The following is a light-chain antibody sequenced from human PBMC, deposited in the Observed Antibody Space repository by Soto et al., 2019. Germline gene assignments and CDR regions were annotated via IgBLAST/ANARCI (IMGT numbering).Light chain of an antibody. CDR1: QSVSSSY. CDR3: QQYGSSPRT. J-gene: IGKJ4*01. Sequence: EIVLTQSPGTLSLSPGERATLSCSASQSVSSSYLAWYQQKPGQAPRLLIYGASSRATGIPDRFSGSGSGTDFTLTISRLEPEDFEVYYCQQYGSSPRTFGGETKVEIK. V-gene: IGKV3-20*01. CDR2: GAS.